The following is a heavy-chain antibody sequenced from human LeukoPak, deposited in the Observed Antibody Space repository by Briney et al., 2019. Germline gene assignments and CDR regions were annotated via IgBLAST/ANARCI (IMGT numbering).Heavy chain of an antibody. CDR3: ARGRNSHDPDAFDI. CDR2: ISHSESA. CDR1: GGSISSGANY. Sequence: PSETLSLTCTVSGGSISSGANYWSWIRQPPGRGLEWIGYISHSESAYYSPSLESRITISVDRSKNQFSLQLNSVTPEDTAVYYCARGRNSHDPDAFDIWGQGTMVTVSS. V-gene: IGHV4-30-2*01. D-gene: IGHD1-14*01. J-gene: IGHJ3*02.